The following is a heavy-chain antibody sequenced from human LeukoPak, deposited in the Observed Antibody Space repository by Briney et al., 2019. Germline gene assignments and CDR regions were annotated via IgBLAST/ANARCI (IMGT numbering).Heavy chain of an antibody. D-gene: IGHD3-10*01. Sequence: ASVKVSCKASGYTFTSYGISWVRQAPGQGLEWMGWISAYNGNTNYAQKLQGRVTMTTDTSTSTAYMELGSLRSDDTAVYYCAGDNYYGSGSYGNWFDPWGQGTLVTVSS. CDR3: AGDNYYGSGSYGNWFDP. J-gene: IGHJ5*02. V-gene: IGHV1-18*01. CDR1: GYTFTSYG. CDR2: ISAYNGNT.